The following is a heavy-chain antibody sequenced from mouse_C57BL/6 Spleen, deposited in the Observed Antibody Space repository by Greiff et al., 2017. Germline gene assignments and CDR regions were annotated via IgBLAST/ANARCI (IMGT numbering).Heavy chain of an antibody. CDR2: INPSSGYT. V-gene: IGHV1-7*01. Sequence: QVQLKQSGAELAKPGASVKLSCKASGYTFTSYWMHWVNQRPGQGLEWIGYINPSSGYTKYNQKFKDKATFTADKSSSTAYMQLSSLTYEDSAVYYCATNYYSNYVSFGYWGKGTTLTVSS. D-gene: IGHD2-5*01. CDR3: ATNYYSNYVSFGY. CDR1: GYTFTSYW. J-gene: IGHJ2*01.